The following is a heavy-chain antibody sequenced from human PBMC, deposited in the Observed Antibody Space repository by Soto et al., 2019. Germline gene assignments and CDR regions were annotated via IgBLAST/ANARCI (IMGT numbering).Heavy chain of an antibody. V-gene: IGHV4-59*01. CDR1: GGSISSYY. Sequence: SETLSLTCTVSGGSISSYYWSWIRQPPGQGLEWIGYIYNSGSTNYNPSLKSRVTISVDTSKNQFSLKLRSVSAADTAVYYCARTVDTTTDYYCYGMDVWGQGTTVTVSS. J-gene: IGHJ6*02. CDR2: IYNSGST. D-gene: IGHD5-18*01. CDR3: ARTVDTTTDYYCYGMDV.